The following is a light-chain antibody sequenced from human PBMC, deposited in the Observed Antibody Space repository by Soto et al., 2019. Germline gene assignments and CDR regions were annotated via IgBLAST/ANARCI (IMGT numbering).Light chain of an antibody. V-gene: IGKV1-16*02. J-gene: IGKJ4*01. Sequence: DIQMTQSPSSLSASVGDRVTITCRASQGIGNYLAWFQQKPGKAPTSIIYGASSLKSGVPSKFSGSGSGTDFTLTSSSLQPEDFATYYCQQYNSYPLTFGGGTKVEIK. CDR1: QGIGNY. CDR3: QQYNSYPLT. CDR2: GAS.